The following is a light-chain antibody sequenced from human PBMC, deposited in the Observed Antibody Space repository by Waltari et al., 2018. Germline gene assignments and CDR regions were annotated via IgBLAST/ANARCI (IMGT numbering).Light chain of an antibody. V-gene: IGLV1-44*01. Sequence: QSVLTQPPSASGTPGQRVTISCSGRRSNIGGNTVAWYQQVPGAAPKLLIYIDNERPSGVPDRFPGSKSGTSASLAISGLQSEDEALYYCAAWDDSLSGVVFGGGTKLTVL. CDR3: AAWDDSLSGVV. CDR2: IDN. J-gene: IGLJ2*01. CDR1: RSNIGGNT.